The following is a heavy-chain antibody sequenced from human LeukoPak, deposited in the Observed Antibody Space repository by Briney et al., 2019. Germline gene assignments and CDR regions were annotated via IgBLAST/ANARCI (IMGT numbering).Heavy chain of an antibody. CDR1: GGSISSHY. D-gene: IGHD3-3*01. CDR3: ARSLTYYDFWSGYYFDY. V-gene: IGHV4-59*11. CDR2: IHYSGST. Sequence: PSETLSLTCTVSGGSISSHYWSWIRQPPGKGLEWIGYIHYSGSTNYNPSLKSRVTISVDTSKNQFSLKLSSVTAADTAVYYCARSLTYYDFWSGYYFDYWGQGTLVAVSS. J-gene: IGHJ4*02.